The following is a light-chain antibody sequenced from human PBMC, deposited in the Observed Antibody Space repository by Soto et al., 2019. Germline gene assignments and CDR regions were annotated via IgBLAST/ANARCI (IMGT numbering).Light chain of an antibody. V-gene: IGKV1-5*01. CDR1: QSISSW. Sequence: NQVTPAPSTLAASVGDRLSLPCPASQSISSWLAWYEQKPGKXLKXXIYDASSLESGVPSRFSGSGSGTAVTVTISSLQPDDFATYYCQQYNSYPLTFGGGTKVDIK. J-gene: IGKJ4*01. CDR3: QQYNSYPLT. CDR2: DAS.